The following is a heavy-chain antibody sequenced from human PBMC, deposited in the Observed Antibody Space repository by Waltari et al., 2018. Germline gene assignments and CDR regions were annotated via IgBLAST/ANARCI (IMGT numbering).Heavy chain of an antibody. J-gene: IGHJ4*02. D-gene: IGHD2-15*01. CDR2: VHGSGKT. Sequence: QLQLQESGPGLVKPSGTLSLTCAVSGDSMSSTYWWSWVRQPPGKGLEWIGQVHGSGKTNYNPSVASRVTVSLDTPKNQFSLRVTSVTAADSAIYYCARDRGRGLYLDSWGPGTLVAVSP. CDR3: ARDRGRGLYLDS. CDR1: GDSMSSTYW. V-gene: IGHV4-4*02.